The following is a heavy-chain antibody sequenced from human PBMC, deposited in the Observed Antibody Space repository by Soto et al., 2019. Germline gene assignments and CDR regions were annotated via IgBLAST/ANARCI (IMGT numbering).Heavy chain of an antibody. J-gene: IGHJ4*02. V-gene: IGHV5-51*01. CDR3: ARGGVSSRTFDY. Sequence: GESLKISCKGSGYNFAGYWIAWVRQMPGKGLELMGIIYPSDSDTRYRPSFQGQVTISADKSISSAYLQRSSLRASDTAMYYCARGGVSSRTFDYWGQGTRVTVSS. CDR1: GYNFAGYW. D-gene: IGHD3-3*01. CDR2: IYPSDSDT.